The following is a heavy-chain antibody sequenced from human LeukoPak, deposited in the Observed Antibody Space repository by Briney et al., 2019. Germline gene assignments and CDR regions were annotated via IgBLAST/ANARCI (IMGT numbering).Heavy chain of an antibody. CDR1: GFTFSSYS. CDR3: ARTMRGGGAFDI. D-gene: IGHD3-16*01. J-gene: IGHJ3*02. CDR2: ISSSSSYI. V-gene: IGHV3-21*01. Sequence: GGSLRLSCAASGFTFSSYSMNWVRQAPGKGLEWVSSISSSSSYIYYADSVKGRFTISRDNAKNSLYLQMNSLRAEDTAVYYCARTMRGGGAFDIWGQGTLVTVSS.